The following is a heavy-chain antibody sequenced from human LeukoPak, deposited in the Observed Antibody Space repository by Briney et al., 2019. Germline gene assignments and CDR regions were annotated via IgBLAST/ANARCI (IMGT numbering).Heavy chain of an antibody. V-gene: IGHV3-48*04. CDR2: IYSSDTT. Sequence: GGSLRLSCAASGFTFNGYAMNWVCQAPGKGLEWVSHIYSSDTTYADSVKGRFTISRDNSKNTLYLQMNTLRAEDTAVYYCARGQSEAGIPTFDYWGQGTLVTVSS. CDR1: GFTFNGYA. CDR3: ARGQSEAGIPTFDY. D-gene: IGHD6-19*01. J-gene: IGHJ4*02.